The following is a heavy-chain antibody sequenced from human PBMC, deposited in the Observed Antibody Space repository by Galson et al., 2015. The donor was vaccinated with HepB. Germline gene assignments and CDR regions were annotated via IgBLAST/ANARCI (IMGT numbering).Heavy chain of an antibody. CDR1: GFTFSSYA. CDR2: ISGSGGST. CDR3: AKDRDWLRGVSGWFDP. J-gene: IGHJ5*02. Sequence: SLRLSCAASGFTFSSYAMSWVRQAPGNGLEWVSAISGSGGSTYYADSVKGRFTISRDNSKNTLYLQMNSLRAEDTAVYYCAKDRDWLRGVSGWFDPWGQGTLVTVSS. V-gene: IGHV3-23*01. D-gene: IGHD3-10*01.